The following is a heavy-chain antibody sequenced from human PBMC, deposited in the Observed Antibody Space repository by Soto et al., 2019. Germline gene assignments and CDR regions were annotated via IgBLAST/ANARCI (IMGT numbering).Heavy chain of an antibody. D-gene: IGHD3-22*01. Sequence: EVQLVESGGGLVKPGGSLRLSCAASGFTFSTYSMNWVRQAPGKGLEWVSSISSSSSYIYYADSVKGRFTISRDNAKNSLYLQMNSLRAEDTAVYCCARYDDSGYYWPYYYYGMDVWGQGTTVTVSS. J-gene: IGHJ6*02. CDR2: ISSSSSYI. CDR3: ARYDDSGYYWPYYYYGMDV. V-gene: IGHV3-21*01. CDR1: GFTFSTYS.